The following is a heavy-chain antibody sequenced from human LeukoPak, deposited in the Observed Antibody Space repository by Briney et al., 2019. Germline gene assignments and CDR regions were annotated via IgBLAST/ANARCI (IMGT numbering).Heavy chain of an antibody. J-gene: IGHJ4*02. CDR1: GFTFSYSW. D-gene: IGHD3-22*01. CDR3: AKDSSLHYYDSTGDFDY. Sequence: GGSLRLSCAASGFTFSYSWMTWVRQAPGKGLEWVSTISGSGGSPYYADSVKGRFTISRDNSKNTLYLQMNSLRAEDTAVYYCAKDSSLHYYDSTGDFDYWGQGTLVTVSS. CDR2: ISGSGGSP. V-gene: IGHV3-23*01.